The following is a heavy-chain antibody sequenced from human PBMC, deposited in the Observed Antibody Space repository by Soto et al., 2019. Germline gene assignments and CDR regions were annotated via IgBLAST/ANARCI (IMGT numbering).Heavy chain of an antibody. CDR2: IYYSGST. Sequence: LSLTCTVSGGSVSSGDYFWSWLRQSPGKRLEWIAYIYYSGSTNYNPSLKSRATISVDTSKSQVSLTLTSMTAADAALYYCARSPNYYYYGLDVWGPGTAVTVYS. CDR3: ARSPNYYYYGLDV. D-gene: IGHD3-10*01. J-gene: IGHJ6*02. V-gene: IGHV4-61*08. CDR1: GGSVSSGDYF.